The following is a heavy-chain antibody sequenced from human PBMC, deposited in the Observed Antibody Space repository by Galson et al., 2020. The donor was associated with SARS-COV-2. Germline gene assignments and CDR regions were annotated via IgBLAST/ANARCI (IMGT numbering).Heavy chain of an antibody. CDR3: AKDTLDIVATIMTYYYYGMDV. Sequence: GGSLRLSCAASGFTFSSYAMSWVRQAPGKGLEWVSAISGSGGSTYYADSVKGRFTISRDNSKNTLYLQMNSLRAEDTAVYYCAKDTLDIVATIMTYYYYGMDVWGQGTTVTVSS. J-gene: IGHJ6*02. D-gene: IGHD5-12*01. CDR1: GFTFSSYA. CDR2: ISGSGGST. V-gene: IGHV3-23*01.